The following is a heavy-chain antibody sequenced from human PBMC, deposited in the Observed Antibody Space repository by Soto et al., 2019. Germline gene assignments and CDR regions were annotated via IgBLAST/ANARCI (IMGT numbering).Heavy chain of an antibody. D-gene: IGHD2-2*01. CDR1: GFTFSSYG. V-gene: IGHV3-33*06. CDR3: AKGVGVVVPAATHPDY. Sequence: GGSLRLSCAASGFTFSSYGMHWVRQAPGKGLEWVAVIWYDGSNKYYADSVKGRFTISRDNSENTLYLQMNSLRAEDTAVYYCAKGVGVVVPAATHPDYWGQGTLVTVSS. CDR2: IWYDGSNK. J-gene: IGHJ4*02.